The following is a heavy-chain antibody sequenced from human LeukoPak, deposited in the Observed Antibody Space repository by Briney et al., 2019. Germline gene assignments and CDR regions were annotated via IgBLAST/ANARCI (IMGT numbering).Heavy chain of an antibody. V-gene: IGHV4-39*01. CDR3: ARHSPVNYGMDV. CDR2: IYYSESP. D-gene: IGHD6-19*01. Sequence: PSETLSLTCAVCGGSISSRSYYWVGIRPPPGKGLEWFGCIYYSESPYYNLPLKSRVTISVDTSKKQFSLKVSSVTAADTAVYYCARHSPVNYGMDVWGQGTTVTVSS. J-gene: IGHJ6*02. CDR1: GGSISSRSYY.